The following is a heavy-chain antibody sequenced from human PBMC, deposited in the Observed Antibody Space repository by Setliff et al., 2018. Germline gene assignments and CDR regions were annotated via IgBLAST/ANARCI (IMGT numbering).Heavy chain of an antibody. J-gene: IGHJ3*02. V-gene: IGHV1-2*02. Sequence: ASVKVSYKASGNTFTGYYIHWLRQAPGQGLEWMGCINPNSGDTTFAQKFQGRVTITRDTSNSTDYMDLSRLTSDDTAVYYCARDRYYNSWSGTSITAPHDAFDIWGRGTMVTVSS. D-gene: IGHD3-3*01. CDR2: INPNSGDT. CDR1: GNTFTGYY. CDR3: ARDRYYNSWSGTSITAPHDAFDI.